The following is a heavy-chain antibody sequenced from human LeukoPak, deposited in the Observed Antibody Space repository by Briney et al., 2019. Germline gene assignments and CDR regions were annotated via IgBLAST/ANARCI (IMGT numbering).Heavy chain of an antibody. D-gene: IGHD2-15*01. V-gene: IGHV4-39*01. CDR3: ASLYCSGGICYSGLGSADY. J-gene: IGHJ4*02. CDR2: IYYSGST. CDR1: GGSISSSTYY. Sequence: SETLSLTCTVSGGSISSSTYYWGWIRQPPGKGLEWIGSIYYSGSTYYNPSLKSRVTISVDTSKNQFSLKLSSVTAADTAVYFCASLYCSGGICYSGLGSADYWGRGTLVTVSS.